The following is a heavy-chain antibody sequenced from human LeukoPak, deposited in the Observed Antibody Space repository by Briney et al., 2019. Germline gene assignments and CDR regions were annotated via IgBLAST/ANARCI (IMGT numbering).Heavy chain of an antibody. CDR1: GLGFVKSA. D-gene: IGHD6-19*01. CDR3: ARVVSVAHDAFDI. V-gene: IGHV3-23*01. CDR2: ISGIGNIR. J-gene: IGHJ3*02. Sequence: GGSLRLSCAASGLGFVKSAMSWFRRAPGKGPEWVSSISGIGNIRYYADSVKGRFTISRDTSKNTLSLHLNGLRAEDSAIYYCARVVSVAHDAFDIWGQGTVVIVSS.